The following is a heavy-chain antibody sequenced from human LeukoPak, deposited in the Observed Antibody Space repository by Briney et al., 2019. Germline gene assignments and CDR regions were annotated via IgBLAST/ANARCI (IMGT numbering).Heavy chain of an antibody. Sequence: PGGCLRLSCAASGFTFSSYAMSWVRQAPGKGLQWVSGISGSGDSTEYADSVKGRFTISRDNSKNTLYLQMNSLRAEDTAVYYCAKSLSGSYLPWGYWGQGTLVTVPS. CDR3: AKSLSGSYLPWGY. CDR1: GFTFSSYA. CDR2: ISGSGDST. D-gene: IGHD1-26*01. J-gene: IGHJ4*02. V-gene: IGHV3-23*01.